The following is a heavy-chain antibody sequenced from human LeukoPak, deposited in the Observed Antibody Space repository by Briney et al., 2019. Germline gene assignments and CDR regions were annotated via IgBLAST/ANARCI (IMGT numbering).Heavy chain of an antibody. Sequence: GRSLRLSCAASGFTFDDYAMYWVRQAPGKGLEWVSGISWNSGSIGYADSVKGRFTISRDNAKNSLYLQMNSLRAEDTALYYCAKDMNFRSSGWYGSNDYWGQGTLVTVSS. CDR2: ISWNSGSI. V-gene: IGHV3-9*01. J-gene: IGHJ4*02. CDR3: AKDMNFRSSGWYGSNDY. D-gene: IGHD6-19*01. CDR1: GFTFDDYA.